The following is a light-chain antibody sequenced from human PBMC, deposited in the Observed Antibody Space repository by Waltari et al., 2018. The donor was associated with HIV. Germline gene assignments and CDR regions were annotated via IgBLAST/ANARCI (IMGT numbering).Light chain of an antibody. Sequence: DIQTTQSPSSLSASVGDRVSITCQASQDISYYLNCYQQKPGKAPKLLIYDASRLQRGVPSRFSGGGSGTDFTFTISSLQPEDIATYYCQQYASMFTFGPGTKVNIK. CDR1: QDISYY. CDR2: DAS. CDR3: QQYASMFT. V-gene: IGKV1-33*01. J-gene: IGKJ3*01.